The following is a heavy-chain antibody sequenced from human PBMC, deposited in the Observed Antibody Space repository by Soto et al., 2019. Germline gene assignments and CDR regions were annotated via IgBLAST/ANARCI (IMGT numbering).Heavy chain of an antibody. Sequence: GGSLRLSCAASGFTFSSYAMHWVRQAPGKGLEWVAVISYDGSNKYYADSVKGRFTISRDNSKNTLYLQMNSLRAEDTAVYYCARDLGIEFQEWLSNYFDYWGQGTLVTVSS. V-gene: IGHV3-30-3*01. J-gene: IGHJ4*02. D-gene: IGHD3-3*01. CDR2: ISYDGSNK. CDR1: GFTFSSYA. CDR3: ARDLGIEFQEWLSNYFDY.